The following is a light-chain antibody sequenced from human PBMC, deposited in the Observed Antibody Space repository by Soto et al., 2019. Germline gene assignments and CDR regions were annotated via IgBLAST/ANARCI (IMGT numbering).Light chain of an antibody. J-gene: IGKJ2*01. CDR3: QQYHNWPPQYT. V-gene: IGKV3-15*01. Sequence: EIVMTQSPATLSVSPGERATLSCRAGQTISSNLAWYQQKPGQAPRLLIHGASTRAAGVPARFSGSGSGTEFTLTITSLQSEDFAVYYCQQYHNWPPQYTFGQGTQLQIK. CDR2: GAS. CDR1: QTISSN.